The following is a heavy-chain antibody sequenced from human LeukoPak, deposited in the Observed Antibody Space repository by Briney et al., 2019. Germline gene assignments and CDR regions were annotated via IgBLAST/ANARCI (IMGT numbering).Heavy chain of an antibody. CDR3: AAGSATVTYD. Sequence: PSETLSLTCTVSGRSISSGDYYWSWIRQPPGKGLEWIGYIYYSGSTYYNPSLKSRVTISVDTSKNQFSLKLSSVTAADTAVYCCAAGSATVTYDWGQGTLVTVSS. D-gene: IGHD4-17*01. CDR1: GRSISSGDYY. CDR2: IYYSGST. J-gene: IGHJ4*02. V-gene: IGHV4-30-4*01.